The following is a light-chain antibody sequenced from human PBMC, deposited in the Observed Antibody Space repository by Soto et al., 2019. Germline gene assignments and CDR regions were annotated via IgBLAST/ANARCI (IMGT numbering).Light chain of an antibody. CDR3: QQYGSSFLSSP. CDR1: QSVSSN. V-gene: IGKV3-20*01. CDR2: GAS. J-gene: IGKJ5*01. Sequence: EIVMTQSPATLSVSPGERATLSCWAIQSVSSNLAWYQQKPGQAPRLLIYGASNRATDIPDRFSGRGSGTDFTLTICRLEPEDFAVYYCQQYGSSFLSSPFGQGTRLEIK.